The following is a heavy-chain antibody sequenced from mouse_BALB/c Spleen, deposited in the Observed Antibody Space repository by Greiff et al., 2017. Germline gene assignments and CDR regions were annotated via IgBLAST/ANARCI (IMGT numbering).Heavy chain of an antibody. Sequence: VQLQQSGAELAKPGASVKMSCKASGYTFTSYWMHWVKQRPGQGLEWIGYINPSTGYTEYNQKFKDKATLTADKSSSTAYMQLSSLTSEDSAVYYCARDNYFAMDYWGQGTSVTVSS. CDR3: ARDNYFAMDY. CDR1: GYTFTSYW. J-gene: IGHJ4*01. CDR2: INPSTGYT. D-gene: IGHD1-3*01. V-gene: IGHV1-7*01.